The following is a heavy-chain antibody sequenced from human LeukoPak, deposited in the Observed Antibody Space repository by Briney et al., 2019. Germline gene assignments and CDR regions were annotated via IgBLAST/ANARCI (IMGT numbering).Heavy chain of an antibody. D-gene: IGHD3-9*01. CDR1: GGSFSGYY. Sequence: SETLSLTCAVYGGSFSGYYWSWIRQPPGNGLEWIGEINHSGSTNYNPSLKSRVTISVDTSKNQFSLKLSSVTAADTAVYYCARGRDYDILTGYYYYYGMDVWGQGTTVTVSS. CDR2: INHSGST. J-gene: IGHJ6*02. CDR3: ARGRDYDILTGYYYYYGMDV. V-gene: IGHV4-34*01.